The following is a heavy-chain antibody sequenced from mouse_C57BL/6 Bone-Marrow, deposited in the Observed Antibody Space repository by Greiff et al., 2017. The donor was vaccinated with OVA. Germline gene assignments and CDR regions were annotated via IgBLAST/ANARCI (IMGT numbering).Heavy chain of an antibody. V-gene: IGHV5-4*03. Sequence: EVMLVESGGGLVKPGGSLKLSCAASGFTFSSYAMSWVRPTPEKRLEWVATISDGGSYTYYPDNVKGRFTISRDNAKNNLYLQLSHLKSEDTAMYYCASLLVYYAMDYWGQGTSVTVSS. CDR1: GFTFSSYA. J-gene: IGHJ4*01. CDR3: ASLLVYYAMDY. CDR2: ISDGGSYT.